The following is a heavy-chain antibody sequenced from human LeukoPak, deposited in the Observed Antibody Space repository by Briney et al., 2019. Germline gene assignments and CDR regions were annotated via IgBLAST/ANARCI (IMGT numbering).Heavy chain of an antibody. CDR2: IIPILGIA. Sequence: SVKVSCKASGGTFSSYTISWVRQAPGQGLEWMGRIIPILGIANYAQKFQGRVTIATDESTSTAYMELSSLRSEDTAVYYCARDKHYYGSGSYYSDYWGQGTLVTVSS. D-gene: IGHD3-10*01. J-gene: IGHJ4*02. CDR1: GGTFSSYT. V-gene: IGHV1-69*16. CDR3: ARDKHYYGSGSYYSDY.